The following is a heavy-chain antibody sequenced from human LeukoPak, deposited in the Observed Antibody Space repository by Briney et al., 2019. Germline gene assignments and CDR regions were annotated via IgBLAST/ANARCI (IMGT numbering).Heavy chain of an antibody. V-gene: IGHV1-24*01. J-gene: IGHJ5*02. D-gene: IGHD3-10*01. CDR3: ATVGYYYGAGTYYKWFDR. CDR1: GYALTDLS. Sequence: ASVKVSCKVSGYALTDLSIHWVRQAPGKGLEWMGGFDPEDGETVYAQKFQGGDTMIEDTSTDTAYMELSSLRSEDTAVYYCATVGYYYGAGTYYKWFDRWGKGTLVTVSS. CDR2: FDPEDGET.